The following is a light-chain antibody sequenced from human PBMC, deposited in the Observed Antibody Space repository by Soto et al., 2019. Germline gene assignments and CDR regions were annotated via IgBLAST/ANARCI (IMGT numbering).Light chain of an antibody. V-gene: IGLV2-11*01. J-gene: IGLJ3*02. CDR3: CSYAGTYTWV. CDR2: DVA. CDR1: SSDVGGYNY. Sequence: QSALTQPRSVSGSPGQSVTISCTGTSSDVGGYNYVSWFQHHPGKAPKVIIYDVATRPSGVPDRFSGSKSDNTASLTISGLQAEDEADYYCCSYAGTYTWVFGGGTKLTVL.